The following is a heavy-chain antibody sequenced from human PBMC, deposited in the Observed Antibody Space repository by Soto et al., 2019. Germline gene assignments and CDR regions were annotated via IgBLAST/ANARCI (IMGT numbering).Heavy chain of an antibody. CDR2: IYYSGST. D-gene: IGHD2-2*01. Sequence: SETLSLTCTVSGGSISSYYWSWIRQPPGKGLEWIGYIYYSGSTNYNPSLKSRVTISVDTSKNQFSLKLSSVTAADTAVYYCASQKDEGPGYYYYGMDVWGQGTTVTVSS. CDR3: ASQKDEGPGYYYYGMDV. CDR1: GGSISSYY. J-gene: IGHJ6*02. V-gene: IGHV4-59*01.